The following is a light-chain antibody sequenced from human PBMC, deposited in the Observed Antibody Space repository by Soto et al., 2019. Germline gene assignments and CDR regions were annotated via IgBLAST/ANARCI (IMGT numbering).Light chain of an antibody. J-gene: IGLJ1*01. V-gene: IGLV2-14*01. Sequence: QSAPTQPASVSGSPGQSITISCTGTSSDVGAYNRVSWYQQYPGQAPKVIIYEVSNRPSGVSYRFSGSKSGNTASLTISGLQAEDEADYYCNAFTTTSTYVFGTGTKVTVL. CDR3: NAFTTTSTYV. CDR2: EVS. CDR1: SSDVGAYNR.